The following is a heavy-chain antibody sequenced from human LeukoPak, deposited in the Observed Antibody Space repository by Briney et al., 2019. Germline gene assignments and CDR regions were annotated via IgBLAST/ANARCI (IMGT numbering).Heavy chain of an antibody. Sequence: GGSLRLSCAASGFTFSSYWMSWVRQAPGKGLEWVANIKQDGSEKYYVDSVKGRFTISRDNAKNSLYLQMNSLRAEDTAVYYCAREGGQLWSRYWYFDLWGRGTPVTVSS. D-gene: IGHD5-18*01. CDR3: AREGGQLWSRYWYFDL. V-gene: IGHV3-7*01. J-gene: IGHJ2*01. CDR1: GFTFSSYW. CDR2: IKQDGSEK.